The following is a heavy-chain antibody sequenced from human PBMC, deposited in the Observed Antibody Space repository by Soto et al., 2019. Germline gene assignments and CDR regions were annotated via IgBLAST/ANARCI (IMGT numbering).Heavy chain of an antibody. CDR1: GYTFTSYA. V-gene: IGHV1-3*01. J-gene: IGHJ6*02. Sequence: ASVKVSCKASGYTFTSYAMHWVRQAPGQRLEWMGWINAGNGNTKYSQKFQGRVTITRDTSASTAYMELSSLRSEDTAVYYCAKGAIEYSSSPGYYYYGMDVWGQGTTVTVSS. CDR3: AKGAIEYSSSPGYYYYGMDV. D-gene: IGHD6-6*01. CDR2: INAGNGNT.